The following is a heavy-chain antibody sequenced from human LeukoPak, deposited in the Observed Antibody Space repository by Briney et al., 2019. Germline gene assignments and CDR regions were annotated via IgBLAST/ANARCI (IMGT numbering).Heavy chain of an antibody. V-gene: IGHV4-4*02. CDR1: GVSISSSNW. Sequence: SETLSLTCAVSGVSISSSNWWSWVRQPPGKGLEGIGEIYHSGSTNYNPSLKSRVTISVDKSKNQFSLKLSSVTAADTAVYYCARHWDTVTNWFGPWGQGTLVTVSS. D-gene: IGHD4-17*01. J-gene: IGHJ5*02. CDR2: IYHSGST. CDR3: ARHWDTVTNWFGP.